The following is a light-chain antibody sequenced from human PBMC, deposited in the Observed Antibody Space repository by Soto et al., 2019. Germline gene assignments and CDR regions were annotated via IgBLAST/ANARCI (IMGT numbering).Light chain of an antibody. CDR1: SSDVGAYRY. J-gene: IGLJ1*01. Sequence: QSALTQPASVSGSPGQSITISRTGTSSDVGAYRYVSWYQQHPGKAPKLIIYEVSNRPSGVSNRFSGSKSGNTASLTISELQAEDEADYYCSSYTTTNTLVFGTGTKVTVL. CDR3: SSYTTTNTLV. CDR2: EVS. V-gene: IGLV2-14*01.